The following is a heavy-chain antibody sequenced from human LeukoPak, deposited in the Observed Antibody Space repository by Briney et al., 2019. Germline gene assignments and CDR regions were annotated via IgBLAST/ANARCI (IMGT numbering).Heavy chain of an antibody. CDR2: IYHSGST. Sequence: SETLSLTCAVSGYSISSGYYWGWIRQPPGKGLEWIGSIYHSGSTYFNPSLKSRVTISVDTSKNQFSLKLSSVTAADTAVYYCAVLFTIFGVVSSDAFDIWGQGTMVTVSS. V-gene: IGHV4-38-2*01. J-gene: IGHJ3*02. CDR3: AVLFTIFGVVSSDAFDI. D-gene: IGHD3-3*01. CDR1: GYSISSGYY.